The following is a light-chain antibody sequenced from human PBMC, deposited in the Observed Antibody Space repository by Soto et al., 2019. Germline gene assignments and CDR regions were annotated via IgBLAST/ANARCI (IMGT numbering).Light chain of an antibody. CDR1: QSVASN. CDR3: QQSNNWPKT. CDR2: AAS. V-gene: IGKV3-15*01. Sequence: EIVMTQSPATLSVSPGERGTLSCRASQSVASNLAWYQQRPGQAPRLLIYAASTRATGIPARFSGSGSGTEFTLTISSLQSEDFAVYYCQQSNNWPKTFGQGTKVEIK. J-gene: IGKJ1*01.